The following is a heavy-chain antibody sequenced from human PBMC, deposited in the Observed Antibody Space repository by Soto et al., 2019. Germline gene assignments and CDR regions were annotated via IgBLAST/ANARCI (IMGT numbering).Heavy chain of an antibody. CDR1: GGSFSGYY. Sequence: SETLSLTCAVYGGSFSGYYWSWIRQPPGKGLEWIGEINHSGGTNYNPSLKSRVTISVDTSKNQFSLKLSSVTAADTAVYYCARDQVGSAAGTYYYYYGMDVWGQGTTGTVSS. CDR2: INHSGGT. D-gene: IGHD6-13*01. J-gene: IGHJ6*02. V-gene: IGHV4-34*01. CDR3: ARDQVGSAAGTYYYYYGMDV.